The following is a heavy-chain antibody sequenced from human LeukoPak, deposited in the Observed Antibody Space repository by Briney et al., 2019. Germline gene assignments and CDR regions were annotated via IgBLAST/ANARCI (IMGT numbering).Heavy chain of an antibody. CDR2: ISSDSTYK. J-gene: IGHJ4*02. CDR1: GFTFTAHS. D-gene: IGHD2-2*01. Sequence: PGGSLRLSCAISGFTFTAHSMNWVRQAPGKGLEWVSFISSDSTYKYYGGSVKGRFTISRDNANVYLQMNSLRAEDTATYHCAREYGSKRRFDNWGQGTLVIVSS. V-gene: IGHV3-21*01. CDR3: AREYGSKRRFDN.